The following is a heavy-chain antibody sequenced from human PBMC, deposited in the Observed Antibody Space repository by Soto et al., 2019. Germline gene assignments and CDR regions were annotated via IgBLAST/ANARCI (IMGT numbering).Heavy chain of an antibody. CDR2: IHDSGST. J-gene: IGHJ5*02. CDR3: VRRPTRGWSA. CDR1: GGCISNNSW. Sequence: SETLSLTCAVAGGCISNNSWCRWVRQSPGKGLEWIGEIHDSGSTNYNPSLKTRVTISVDKSKNLFSLNLGSVTAAHTAVYYCVRRPTRGWSAWGQGTLVTVS. D-gene: IGHD6-19*01. V-gene: IGHV4-4*02.